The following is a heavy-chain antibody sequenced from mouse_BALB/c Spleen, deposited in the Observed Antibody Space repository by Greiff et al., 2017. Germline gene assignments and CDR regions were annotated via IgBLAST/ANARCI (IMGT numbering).Heavy chain of an antibody. Sequence: VQLQQSGAELAKPGASVKMSCKASGYTFTSYWMHWVKQRPGQGLEWIGAIYPGNSDTRYNQKFKGKAKLTAGTSTSTAYMELSSLTNEDSAVYYCTGGSSYDWYFDVWGAGTTVTVSS. J-gene: IGHJ1*01. D-gene: IGHD1-1*01. CDR3: TGGSSYDWYFDV. CDR1: GYTFTSYW. CDR2: IYPGNSDT. V-gene: IGHV1-5*01.